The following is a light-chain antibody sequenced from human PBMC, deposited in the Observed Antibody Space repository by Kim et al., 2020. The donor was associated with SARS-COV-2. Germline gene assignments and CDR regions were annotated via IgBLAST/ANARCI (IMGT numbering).Light chain of an antibody. CDR1: QGIRGY. V-gene: IGKV1-17*03. Sequence: DIQMTQSPSAMSASVGDRVAITCRASQGIRGYLAWFQQKPGKVPQRLIYDTSNLHSGVPSRFSGTGSGIEYTLTISSLQPEDFTTYYCLQYYSFPHTFGQGTKLEI. CDR2: DTS. J-gene: IGKJ2*01. CDR3: LQYYSFPHT.